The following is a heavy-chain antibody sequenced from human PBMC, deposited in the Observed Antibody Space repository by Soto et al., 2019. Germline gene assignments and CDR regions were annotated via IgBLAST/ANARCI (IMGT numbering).Heavy chain of an antibody. V-gene: IGHV3-30*18. Sequence: GGSLRLSCAASGFTFSSYGMHWVRQAPGKGLEWVAVISYDGSNKYYADSVKGRFTISRDNSKNTLYLQMNSLRAEDTAVYYCAKLGFETEKAAPLLYYYYYMDVWGKGTTVTVSS. CDR3: AKLGFETEKAAPLLYYYYYMDV. CDR2: ISYDGSNK. J-gene: IGHJ6*03. D-gene: IGHD6-6*01. CDR1: GFTFSSYG.